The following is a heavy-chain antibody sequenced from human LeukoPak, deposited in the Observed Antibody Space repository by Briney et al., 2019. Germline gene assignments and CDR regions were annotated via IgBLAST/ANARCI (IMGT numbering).Heavy chain of an antibody. CDR3: ARGYDFWSGYYLP. J-gene: IGHJ5*02. Sequence: EASVKVSCKASGYTFTGYYMHWVRQAPGQGLEWMGWINPNSGGTNYAQKFQGWVTMTRDTSISTAYMELSRLRSDDTAVYYCARGYDFWSGYYLPWGQGTLVTVSS. V-gene: IGHV1-2*04. CDR1: GYTFTGYY. CDR2: INPNSGGT. D-gene: IGHD3-3*01.